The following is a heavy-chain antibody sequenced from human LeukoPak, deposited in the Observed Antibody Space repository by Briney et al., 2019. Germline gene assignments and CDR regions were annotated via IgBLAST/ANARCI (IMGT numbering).Heavy chain of an antibody. J-gene: IGHJ6*03. V-gene: IGHV6-1*01. CDR1: VSGFSISSAY. Sequence: SETLSLTCTGTVSGFSISSAYYWSWIRQSPSRGLEWLGRTYYRSKWYYDYAVSVKSRITINPDTSKNQFSLQLNSVTPEDTAVYYCTRGNAVWGKGTTVTVSS. CDR3: TRGNAV. CDR2: TYYRSKWYY.